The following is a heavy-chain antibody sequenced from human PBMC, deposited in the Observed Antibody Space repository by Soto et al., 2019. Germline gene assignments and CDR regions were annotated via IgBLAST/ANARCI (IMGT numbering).Heavy chain of an antibody. Sequence: QVQLVESGGGVVHPGRSLRLSCAAPGFSFSYYAMHWVRQAPGKGLEWVAVIAYDASKKYYADSVKGRFTISRDNSKNTLYLQMNSLRDEDTAVYYCASPYCSGGSCYLTEYFQHWGQGTLVTVSS. CDR2: IAYDASKK. J-gene: IGHJ1*01. CDR1: GFSFSYYA. D-gene: IGHD2-15*01. V-gene: IGHV3-30*03. CDR3: ASPYCSGGSCYLTEYFQH.